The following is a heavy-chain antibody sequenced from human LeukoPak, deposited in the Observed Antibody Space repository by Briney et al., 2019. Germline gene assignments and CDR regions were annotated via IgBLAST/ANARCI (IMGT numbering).Heavy chain of an antibody. CDR2: ISYDGSNK. D-gene: IGHD3-10*01. V-gene: IGHV3-30-3*01. CDR3: ARDRHPGCPPYPRNQKYYLDS. J-gene: IGHJ4*02. CDR1: GFTFSSYA. Sequence: PGGSLRLSCAASGFTFSSYAMHWVRQAPGKGLEWVAVISYDGSNKYYADSVKGRFTISRDNSKNTLYLQMNSLRAEDTAVYYCARDRHPGCPPYPRNQKYYLDSGAQGTLVPVPS.